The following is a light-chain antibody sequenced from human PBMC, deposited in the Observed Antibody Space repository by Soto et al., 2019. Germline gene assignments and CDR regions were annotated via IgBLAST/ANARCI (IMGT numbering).Light chain of an antibody. CDR3: SSYTSSSTYV. CDR2: DVS. V-gene: IGLV2-14*01. CDR1: SSDVGGYNY. Sequence: QSALTQPASVSGSPGQSITISCTGTSSDVGGYNYVSWYQQHPGKAPKLMIYDVSNRPSGVSNRFSGSKSRNTASLTISGLQAEDEADYYSSSYTSSSTYVFGTGTKV. J-gene: IGLJ1*01.